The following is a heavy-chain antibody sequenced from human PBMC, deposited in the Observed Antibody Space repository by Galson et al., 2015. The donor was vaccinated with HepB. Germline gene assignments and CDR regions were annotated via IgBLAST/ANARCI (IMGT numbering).Heavy chain of an antibody. J-gene: IGHJ6*02. CDR1: GYPFTNYA. CDR3: ARVDRRFPRATFSYFYYYGLDV. Sequence: SVKVSCKASGYPFTNYAIHWVRQVPGQGLEWMGWINTNTGSPTYGQAFTRRFVSSLDTSASTTYLQINSLRAEDAALYFCARVDRRFPRATFSYFYYYGLDVWGQGTTVTVSS. CDR2: INTNTGSP. V-gene: IGHV7-4-1*02. D-gene: IGHD2-15*01.